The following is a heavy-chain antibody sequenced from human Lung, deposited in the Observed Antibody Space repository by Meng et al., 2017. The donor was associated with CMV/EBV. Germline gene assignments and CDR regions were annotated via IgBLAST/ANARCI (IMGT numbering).Heavy chain of an antibody. D-gene: IGHD3-3*01. Sequence: GESLKISCAASGFTFSSYAMSWVRQAPGKGLEWVSAISGSGGSTYYADFVKGRFTISRDNSKNTLYLQMNSLRAEDTAVYYCAKDALRFLEWLSPRVYYYYYGMDVWGQGXTVTVSS. CDR3: AKDALRFLEWLSPRVYYYYYGMDV. CDR1: GFTFSSYA. J-gene: IGHJ6*02. V-gene: IGHV3-23*01. CDR2: ISGSGGST.